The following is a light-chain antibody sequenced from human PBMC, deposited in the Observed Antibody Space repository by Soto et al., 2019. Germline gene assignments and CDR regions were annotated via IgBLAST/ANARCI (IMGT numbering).Light chain of an antibody. V-gene: IGKV1-5*01. Sequence: GDRVTITCRASQSISSWLAWHQQKPGTAPKLLMYDASSSESGVPSRFSGTGSGTEITLTISSLQPDDCATYYCQQYNSFPLTFGGGTKVDIK. CDR3: QQYNSFPLT. CDR2: DAS. CDR1: QSISSW. J-gene: IGKJ4*01.